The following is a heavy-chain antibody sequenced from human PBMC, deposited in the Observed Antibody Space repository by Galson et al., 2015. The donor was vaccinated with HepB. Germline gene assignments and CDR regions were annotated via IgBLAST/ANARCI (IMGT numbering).Heavy chain of an antibody. J-gene: IGHJ4*02. D-gene: IGHD6-13*01. CDR1: GYSFTSYW. CDR3: ARRAYSSSWFTKPCDY. Sequence: QSGAEVKKPGESLKISCKGSGYSFTSYWIGWVRQMPGKGLEWMGIIYPGDPDTRYSPSFQGQVTISADKSISTAYLQWSSLKASDTAMYYCARRAYSSSWFTKPCDYWGQGTLVAVSS. CDR2: IYPGDPDT. V-gene: IGHV5-51*01.